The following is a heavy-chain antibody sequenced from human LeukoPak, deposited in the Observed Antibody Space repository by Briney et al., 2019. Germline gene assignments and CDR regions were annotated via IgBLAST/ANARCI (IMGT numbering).Heavy chain of an antibody. CDR2: ISSSSSYI. J-gene: IGHJ6*02. D-gene: IGHD4-17*01. V-gene: IGHV3-21*01. CDR3: ARDRGMTTVTTWPGRDYYGMDV. CDR1: GFTFSSYS. Sequence: PGGSLRLSCAASGFTFSSYSMNWVRQAPGKGLEWVSSISSSSSYIYYADSVKGRFTISRDNAKNSLYLQMNSLRAEDTAVYYCARDRGMTTVTTWPGRDYYGMDVWGQGTTVTVSS.